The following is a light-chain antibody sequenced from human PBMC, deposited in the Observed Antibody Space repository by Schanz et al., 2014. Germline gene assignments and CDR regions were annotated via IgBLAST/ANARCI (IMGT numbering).Light chain of an antibody. J-gene: IGLJ3*02. V-gene: IGLV2-8*01. Sequence: QSALTQPPSASGSPGQSVTISCTGTSSDVGAYRYVSWYQQHPGKAPKLMISEVNKRPSGVPDRFSGSKSGNTASLTVSGLQAEDEADYYCAAWDDSLSAWVFGGGTKLTVL. CDR2: EVN. CDR1: SSDVGAYRY. CDR3: AAWDDSLSAWV.